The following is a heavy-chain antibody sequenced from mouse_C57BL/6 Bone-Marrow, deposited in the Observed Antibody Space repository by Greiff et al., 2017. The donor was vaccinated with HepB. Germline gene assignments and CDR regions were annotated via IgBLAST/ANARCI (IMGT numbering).Heavy chain of an antibody. CDR1: GFTFSSYA. CDR3: ASYGKFAY. D-gene: IGHD2-1*01. J-gene: IGHJ3*01. Sequence: EVMLVESGGGLVKPGGSLKLSCAASGFTFSSYAMSWVRQTPEKRLEWVATISDGGSYTYYPDNVKGRFTISRDYAKNNLYLQMSHLKSEDTAMYYCASYGKFAYWGQGTLVTVSA. CDR2: ISDGGSYT. V-gene: IGHV5-4*03.